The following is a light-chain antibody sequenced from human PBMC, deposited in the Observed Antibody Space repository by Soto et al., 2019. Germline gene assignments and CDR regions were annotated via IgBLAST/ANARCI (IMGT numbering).Light chain of an antibody. CDR3: QQRSNWPRIT. V-gene: IGKV3-11*01. CDR2: DAS. J-gene: IGKJ5*01. Sequence: EIVMTQSPATLSVSPGETVTLSCRASQSVSSYLAWYQQKPGQAPRLLIYDASNRATGIPARFSGSGSGTDFTLTISSLEPEDFAVYYCQQRSNWPRITFGQGTRLAIK. CDR1: QSVSSY.